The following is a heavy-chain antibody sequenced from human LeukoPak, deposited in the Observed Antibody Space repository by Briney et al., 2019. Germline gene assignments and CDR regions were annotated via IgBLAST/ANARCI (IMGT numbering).Heavy chain of an antibody. Sequence: ASVKVSCKASGYTFSTYYMHWVRQAPGQGLEWMGVINPSCGSTSYAQKFQGRITMTRDTSTSTAYMELRSLRSDDTAVYYCARDRGMTYDSSGYSNGGDWFDPWGQGTLVTASS. V-gene: IGHV1-46*01. CDR2: INPSCGST. J-gene: IGHJ5*02. CDR1: GYTFSTYY. D-gene: IGHD3-22*01. CDR3: ARDRGMTYDSSGYSNGGDWFDP.